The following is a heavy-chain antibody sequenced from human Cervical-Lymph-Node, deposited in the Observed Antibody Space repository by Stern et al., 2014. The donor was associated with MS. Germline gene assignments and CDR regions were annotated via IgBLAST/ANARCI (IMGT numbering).Heavy chain of an antibody. D-gene: IGHD3-10*01. J-gene: IGHJ4*02. V-gene: IGHV4-61*02. Sequence: QVQLVESGPGLVKPSQTLSLTCTVSGGSISSDSYYWSWIRQPAGKGLEWIGRIYTSGSTKYDPSPKRRATISLDTSKNQLSLKLSSVTAADTAVYYCARVATGGYYGSVYFDYWGQGNLVTVSS. CDR3: ARVATGGYYGSVYFDY. CDR2: IYTSGST. CDR1: GGSISSDSYY.